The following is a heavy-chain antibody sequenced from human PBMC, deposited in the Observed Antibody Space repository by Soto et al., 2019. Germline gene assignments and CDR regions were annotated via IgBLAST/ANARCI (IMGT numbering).Heavy chain of an antibody. V-gene: IGHV1-18*01. CDR3: ARDDSGSYYGDFDY. CDR1: GYTFTSYG. CDR2: ISAYNGNT. D-gene: IGHD1-26*01. Sequence: ASVKVSCKASGYTFTSYGISWVRQAPGQGLEWMGWISAYNGNTNYAQKLQGRVTMTTDTSTSTAYMELRSLRSDDTAVYYCARDDSGSYYGDFDYWGQGTLVTVSS. J-gene: IGHJ4*02.